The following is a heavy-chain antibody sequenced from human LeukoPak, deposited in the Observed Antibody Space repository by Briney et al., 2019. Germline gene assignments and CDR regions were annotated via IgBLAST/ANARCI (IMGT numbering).Heavy chain of an antibody. V-gene: IGHV3-7*01. CDR3: ARDSGSDYYDSSGYFHFDY. CDR1: GFTFSSYG. D-gene: IGHD3-22*01. J-gene: IGHJ4*02. CDR2: IKQDGSEK. Sequence: GGSLRLACAASGFTFSSYGMHWVRQAPGKGLEWVANIKQDGSEKYYVDSVKGRFTISRDNAKNSLYLQMNSLRAEDTAVYYCARDSGSDYYDSSGYFHFDYWGQGTLVTVSS.